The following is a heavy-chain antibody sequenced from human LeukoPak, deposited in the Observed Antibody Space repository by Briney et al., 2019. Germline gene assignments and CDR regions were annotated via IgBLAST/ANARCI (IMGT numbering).Heavy chain of an antibody. CDR3: ARSGNYYDTSGLLY. D-gene: IGHD3-22*01. CDR1: GLTVSSNY. Sequence: PGGSLRLSCAASGLTVSSNYMSWVRQAPGKGLEWISYISSSSITLNYADSVKGRFTISRDNAKNLVFLHMNSLRDEDTAVYYCARSGNYYDTSGLLYWGQGALVIVSS. V-gene: IGHV3-48*02. J-gene: IGHJ4*02. CDR2: ISSSSITL.